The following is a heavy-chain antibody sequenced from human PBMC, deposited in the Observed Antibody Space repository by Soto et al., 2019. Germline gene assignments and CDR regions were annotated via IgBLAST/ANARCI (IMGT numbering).Heavy chain of an antibody. J-gene: IGHJ4*02. D-gene: IGHD1-20*01. CDR3: ARLADNWNGLFH. CDR2: IYYSGST. V-gene: IGHV4-59*08. Sequence: PSETLSLTCTVSGGSISSYYWSWIRQPPGKGLEWIGYIYYSGSTNYNPSLKSRVTISVDTSKNQFSLKLSSVTAADTAVYYCARLADNWNGLFHWGQGTLVTVSS. CDR1: GGSISSYY.